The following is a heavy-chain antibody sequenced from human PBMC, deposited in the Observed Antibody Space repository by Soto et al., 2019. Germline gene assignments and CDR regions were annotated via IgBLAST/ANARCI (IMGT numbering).Heavy chain of an antibody. V-gene: IGHV1-69*06. CDR1: GCTFSSYA. D-gene: IGHD1-26*01. CDR2: IIPIFGTA. CDR3: ASCRSGSYYRFAAYWFDP. Sequence: ASVKVSCKASGCTFSSYAISWVRQAPGQGLEWMGGIIPIFGTANYAQKFQGRVTITADKSTSTAYMELSSLRSEDTAVYYCASCRSGSYYRFAAYWFDPWGQGTLVTVSS. J-gene: IGHJ5*02.